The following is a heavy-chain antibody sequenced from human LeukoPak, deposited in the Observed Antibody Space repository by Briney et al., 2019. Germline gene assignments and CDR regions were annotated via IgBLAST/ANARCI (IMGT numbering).Heavy chain of an antibody. CDR2: IYYSGGT. Sequence: PSETLTLTCTVSGGCISSYYWRWIRQPPGKGLEWIGYIYYSGGTNYNPSLKSRVTISVDTSKNQFSLKLSSVTAADTAVYYCARDWRNTARINYVFDIWGQGTMVTVSS. D-gene: IGHD5-18*01. CDR3: ARDWRNTARINYVFDI. V-gene: IGHV4-59*12. CDR1: GGCISSYY. J-gene: IGHJ3*02.